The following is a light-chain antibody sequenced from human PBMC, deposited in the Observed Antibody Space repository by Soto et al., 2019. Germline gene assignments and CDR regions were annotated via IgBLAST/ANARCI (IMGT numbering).Light chain of an antibody. CDR1: QSVRSSY. CDR3: QQYGSPPQT. V-gene: IGKV3-20*01. CDR2: GAS. Sequence: EGVLAKAPGPLSLYNGERATLSCRASQSVRSSYLAWYQQKPGQAPRLLIYGASSRATGIPDRISGSGSGTDFTLTISRLEPEDFAVYYCQQYGSPPQTFGQGTKVDVK. J-gene: IGKJ1*01.